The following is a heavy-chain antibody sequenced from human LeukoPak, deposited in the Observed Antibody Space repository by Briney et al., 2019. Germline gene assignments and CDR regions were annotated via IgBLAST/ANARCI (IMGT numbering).Heavy chain of an antibody. Sequence: PSETLSLTCTVSGGSVSSGSYYWSWIRQPPGKGLEWIGYIYYSGSTNYNPSLKSRVTISVDTSKNQFSLKLSSVTAADTAVSYCARDTSLYDYVWGSYRGDAFDIWGQGTMVTVSS. CDR1: GGSVSSGSYY. J-gene: IGHJ3*02. CDR3: ARDTSLYDYVWGSYRGDAFDI. D-gene: IGHD3-16*02. CDR2: IYYSGST. V-gene: IGHV4-61*01.